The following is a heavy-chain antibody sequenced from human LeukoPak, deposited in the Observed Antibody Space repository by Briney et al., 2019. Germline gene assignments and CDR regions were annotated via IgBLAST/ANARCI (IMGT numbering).Heavy chain of an antibody. CDR3: ARLAYCSGATCSAYFDY. CDR2: IYYSGST. J-gene: IGHJ4*02. CDR1: GDSISSYY. V-gene: IGHV4-59*08. D-gene: IGHD2-15*01. Sequence: SEILSLTCTVSGDSISSYYWSWIRQPPGKGLEWIGYIYYSGSTNYNPSLKSRVTISVDTSKNQFSLKLSSVTAADTAVYYCARLAYCSGATCSAYFDYWGQGTLVTVSS.